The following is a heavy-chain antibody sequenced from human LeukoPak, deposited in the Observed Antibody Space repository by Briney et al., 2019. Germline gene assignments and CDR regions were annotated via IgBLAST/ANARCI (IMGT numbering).Heavy chain of an antibody. J-gene: IGHJ4*02. CDR3: ARDHYTSGWNQGPDY. V-gene: IGHV3-30-3*01. CDR1: GFTFSSYA. D-gene: IGHD6-19*01. Sequence: SGGSLRLSCAASGFTFSSYAMPWVRQAPGKGLEWVAVISYDGSNKNYADSVKGRFTISRDSSKDTLYLEMNSLRPEDTAVYYCARDHYTSGWNQGPDYWGQGALVTVSS. CDR2: ISYDGSNK.